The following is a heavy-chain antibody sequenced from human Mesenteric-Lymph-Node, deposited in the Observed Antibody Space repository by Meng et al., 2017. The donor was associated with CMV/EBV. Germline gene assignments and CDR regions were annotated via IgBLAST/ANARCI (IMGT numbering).Heavy chain of an antibody. Sequence: SQTLSLTCAVYGGSFSGYYWSWIRQPPGKGLEWIGEINHSGSTNYNPSLKSRVTISVDTSKNQFSLKLSSVTAADTAVYYCARIYSSGWPYFDYWGQGTLVTVSS. J-gene: IGHJ4*02. V-gene: IGHV4-34*01. CDR2: INHSGST. CDR1: GGSFSGYY. D-gene: IGHD6-19*01. CDR3: ARIYSSGWPYFDY.